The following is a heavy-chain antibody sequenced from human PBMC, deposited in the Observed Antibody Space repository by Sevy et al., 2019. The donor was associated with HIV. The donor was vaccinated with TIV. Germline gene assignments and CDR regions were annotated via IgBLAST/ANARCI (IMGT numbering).Heavy chain of an antibody. CDR1: GFTFSDYW. CDR3: ARLKLHYDPYYFDL. D-gene: IGHD3-16*01. CDR2: IKQDGSKK. J-gene: IGHJ4*02. Sequence: GGSLRLSCAASGFTFSDYWMSWVRQAPEKGLEWVANIKQDGSKKYYVDSIKGRFIVSRDNAKKSLYLEMSSLRAEDTAVYYCARLKLHYDPYYFDLWGQGTLVTFSS. V-gene: IGHV3-7*01.